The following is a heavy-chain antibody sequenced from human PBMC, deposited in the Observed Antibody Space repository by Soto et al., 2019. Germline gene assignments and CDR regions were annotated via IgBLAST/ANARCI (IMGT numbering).Heavy chain of an antibody. CDR1: GGSISSYY. V-gene: IGHV4-59*01. D-gene: IGHD2-15*01. J-gene: IGHJ5*02. CDR2: AFYSGST. Sequence: GTLSLTCTVSGGSISSYYWNWIRQSPGKGLEWIGYAFYSGSTKYSPSFKSRVTISVDTSKNQFSLNLRSVTAADTAVYYCAYSETYAWFDPWGQGTLVTVSS. CDR3: AYSETYAWFDP.